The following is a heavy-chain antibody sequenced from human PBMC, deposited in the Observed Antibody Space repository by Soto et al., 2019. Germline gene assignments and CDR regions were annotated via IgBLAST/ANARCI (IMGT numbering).Heavy chain of an antibody. V-gene: IGHV3-30*03. CDR3: ARNLGYCTNGVCSLPFDY. CDR1: GFTFSSYG. Sequence: QVQLVESGGGVVQPGRSLRLSCAASGFTFSSYGMHWVRQAPGKGLEWVAVISYDGSNKYYADSVKGRFTISRDNSKNTLYLQMNRLRAEDTAVYYCARNLGYCTNGVCSLPFDYWGQGTLVTVSS. J-gene: IGHJ4*02. CDR2: ISYDGSNK. D-gene: IGHD2-8*01.